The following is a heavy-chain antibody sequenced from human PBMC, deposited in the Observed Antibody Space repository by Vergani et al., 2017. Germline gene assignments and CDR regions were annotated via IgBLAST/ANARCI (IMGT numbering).Heavy chain of an antibody. CDR1: GFSFRNAW. D-gene: IGHD3-10*01. CDR2: IKSTFDRGTT. J-gene: IGHJ6*02. Sequence: EVQLVESGGGIVKPGGSLRLSCVASGFSFRNAWMNWVRRTPGKGLEWVGRIKSTFDRGTTDYAAAVKGRFTISRDDSKNTLFLQMNGLKTEDIGVYYCTTDPRYWGYGSCYWLRDHHYYGMDVWGQGTTVTVSS. CDR3: TTDPRYWGYGSCYWLRDHHYYGMDV. V-gene: IGHV3-15*07.